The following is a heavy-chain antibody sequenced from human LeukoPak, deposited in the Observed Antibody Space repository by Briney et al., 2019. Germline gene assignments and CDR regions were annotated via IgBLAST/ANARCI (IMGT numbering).Heavy chain of an antibody. D-gene: IGHD2-21*02. Sequence: SETLSLTCAVYGGSFSGYYWSWIRQPPGKGLEWIGEISHSGSTNYNPSLKSRVTISVDTSKNQFSLKLSSVTAADTAVYYCHQYCGGDCPLYYYYGMDVWGQGTTVTVSS. J-gene: IGHJ6*02. CDR1: GGSFSGYY. CDR2: ISHSGST. CDR3: HQYCGGDCPLYYYYGMDV. V-gene: IGHV4-34*01.